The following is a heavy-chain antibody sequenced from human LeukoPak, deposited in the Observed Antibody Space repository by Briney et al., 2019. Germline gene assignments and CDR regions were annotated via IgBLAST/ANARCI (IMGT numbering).Heavy chain of an antibody. V-gene: IGHV3-48*01. CDR2: ISSSSSTI. J-gene: IGHJ4*02. CDR3: ARDKGTTPEPAFDY. D-gene: IGHD4-11*01. Sequence: GGSLRLSCAASGFTFSSYSMNWVRQAPGKGLEWVSYISSSSSTIYYADSVKGRFTISRDNAKNSLYLQMNSLRAEDTAVYYCARDKGTTPEPAFDYWGQGTLVTVSS. CDR1: GFTFSSYS.